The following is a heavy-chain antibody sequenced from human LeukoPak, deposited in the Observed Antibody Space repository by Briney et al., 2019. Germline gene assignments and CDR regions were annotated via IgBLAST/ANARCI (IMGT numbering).Heavy chain of an antibody. Sequence: GESLKISCQGSGYRFTNFWIGWLRQMPGKGLEWVGFIYPGDSDIRYSPSFQGQVTISADKSINTAYLQWGSLKASDTAIYYCARRPLVATRGDFDYWGQGTLVTVSS. CDR2: IYPGDSDI. D-gene: IGHD1-26*01. CDR3: ARRPLVATRGDFDY. V-gene: IGHV5-51*01. CDR1: GYRFTNFW. J-gene: IGHJ4*02.